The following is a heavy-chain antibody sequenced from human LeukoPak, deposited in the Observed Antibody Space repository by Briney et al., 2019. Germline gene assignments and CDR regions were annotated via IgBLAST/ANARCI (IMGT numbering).Heavy chain of an antibody. CDR2: IKRDGGVT. D-gene: IGHD3-16*01. CDR1: GFTFSSYE. V-gene: IGHV3-7*01. J-gene: IGHJ4*02. CDR3: ARERSTFNYNKDDGRAYIMDY. Sequence: GGSLRLSCAASGFTFSSYEMNWVRQVPGKGLEWVANIKRDGGVTNYVDSVKGRFTISRDNAKNSVSLQLNNLRAEDTALYYCARERSTFNYNKDDGRAYIMDYWGQGTLVTVSS.